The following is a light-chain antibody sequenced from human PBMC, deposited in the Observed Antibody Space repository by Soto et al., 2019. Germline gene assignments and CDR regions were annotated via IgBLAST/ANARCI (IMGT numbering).Light chain of an antibody. V-gene: IGLV4-69*01. J-gene: IGLJ3*02. CDR3: QTWGTGIWV. Sequence: QPVLTQSPSASASLGASVKLTCTLSSDHSSYVIAWHQQQPEKGPRFLMKVKNDGSHIKGDGIPDRFSGSSSGAERYLTISSLQSEDEADYYCQTWGTGIWVFGGGTQLTVL. CDR2: VKNDGSH. CDR1: SDHSSYV.